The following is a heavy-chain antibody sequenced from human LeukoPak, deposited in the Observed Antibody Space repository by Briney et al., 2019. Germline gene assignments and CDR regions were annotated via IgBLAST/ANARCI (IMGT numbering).Heavy chain of an antibody. V-gene: IGHV4-59*01. D-gene: IGHD3-3*01. CDR2: IYYSGST. Sequence: TSETLSLTCTVSSDSISNYYWNWIRQPPGKGLEWIGYIYYSGSTNYNPSLQSRVIISVDTSKNQFSLKLSSVTAADTAVYYCARDGGIFGVVMGYYYYMDVWGKGTTVTVSS. J-gene: IGHJ6*03. CDR1: SDSISNYY. CDR3: ARDGGIFGVVMGYYYYMDV.